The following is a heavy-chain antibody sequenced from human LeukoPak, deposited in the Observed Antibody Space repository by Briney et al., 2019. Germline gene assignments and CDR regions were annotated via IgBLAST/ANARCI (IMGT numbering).Heavy chain of an antibody. CDR3: ARDTYIVVVTALPGYFDL. CDR2: INSDGSST. CDR1: GFTFSSYW. V-gene: IGHV3-74*01. D-gene: IGHD2-21*02. J-gene: IGHJ2*01. Sequence: GGSLRLSCAASGFTFSSYWMHWVRHAPGKGLVWLSRINSDGSSTIYADSVKGRFTISRDNAKNTLYLQMNSLRVEDTAVYYCARDTYIVVVTALPGYFDLWGRGTLVTVSS.